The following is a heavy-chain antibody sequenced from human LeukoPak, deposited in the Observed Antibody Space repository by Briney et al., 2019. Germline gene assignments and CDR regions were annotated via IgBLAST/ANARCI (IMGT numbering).Heavy chain of an antibody. D-gene: IGHD1-26*01. J-gene: IGHJ6*02. CDR1: GYTFTRYA. CDR3: ARGGRVGGDYYGMDV. Sequence: GASVNVSCTASGYTFTRYAMNWVRQAPGQGLEWMGWINTNTGNPTYAQGFTGRFVFSLDTSVSTAYLQISSLKAEDTAVYYCARGGRVGGDYYGMDVWGQGTTVTVSS. V-gene: IGHV7-4-1*02. CDR2: INTNTGNP.